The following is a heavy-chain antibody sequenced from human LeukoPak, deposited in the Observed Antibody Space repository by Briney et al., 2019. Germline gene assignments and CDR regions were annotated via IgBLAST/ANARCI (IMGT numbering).Heavy chain of an antibody. CDR3: ALTYYDSSGHLDY. Sequence: SVKVSCKASGGTFSSYAISWVRQAPGQGLEWMGRIIPIFGIANYTQKFQGRVTITADKSTSTAYMELSSLRSEDTAVYYCALTYYDSSGHLDYWGQGTLVTVSS. J-gene: IGHJ4*02. CDR2: IIPIFGIA. V-gene: IGHV1-69*04. D-gene: IGHD3-22*01. CDR1: GGTFSSYA.